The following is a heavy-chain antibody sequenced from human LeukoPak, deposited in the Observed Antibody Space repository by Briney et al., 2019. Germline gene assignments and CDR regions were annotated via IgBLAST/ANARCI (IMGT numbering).Heavy chain of an antibody. V-gene: IGHV1-18*01. CDR1: GYTFTSYG. CDR2: ISAYNGNT. D-gene: IGHD5-18*01. Sequence: ASVKVSCKASGYTFTSYGISWVRQAPGQGLEWMGWISAYNGNTNYAQKLQGRVTMTTDTSTSTAYMELRSLRSDDTAVYYCARGRIQLPRVPKGERKQKLGYFDYWGQGTLVTVSS. J-gene: IGHJ4*02. CDR3: ARGRIQLPRVPKGERKQKLGYFDY.